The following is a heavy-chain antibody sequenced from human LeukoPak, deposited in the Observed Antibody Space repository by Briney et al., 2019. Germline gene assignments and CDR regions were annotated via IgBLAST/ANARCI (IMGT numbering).Heavy chain of an antibody. Sequence: GSLSLSCAASGFTFSSYAMNWVRQAPGKGLEWVSVISGSGVNTYYADSVTGRFTISRDNSKNTLYLQMNSLRAEDTAVYYCANDYGSGSYYNQDYWGQGTLVTVSS. CDR2: ISGSGVNT. V-gene: IGHV3-23*01. J-gene: IGHJ4*02. D-gene: IGHD3-10*01. CDR3: ANDYGSGSYYNQDY. CDR1: GFTFSSYA.